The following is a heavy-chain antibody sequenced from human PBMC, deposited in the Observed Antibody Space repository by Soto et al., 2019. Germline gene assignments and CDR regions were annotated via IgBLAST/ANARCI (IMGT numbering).Heavy chain of an antibody. CDR1: GFTISSYG. D-gene: IGHD2-8*01. CDR2: ISYDGSNE. CDR3: AKQTVLATKAFDI. J-gene: IGHJ3*02. Sequence: QVQLVESGGGVVQPGRSLRLSCAASGFTISSYGIHWVRQAPGKGLEWVAVISYDGSNEYYADSVKGRFSISRDNSKNPRYLKMNGRRAEDTAVYHCAKQTVLATKAFDIWGQGTTVTVSS. V-gene: IGHV3-30*18.